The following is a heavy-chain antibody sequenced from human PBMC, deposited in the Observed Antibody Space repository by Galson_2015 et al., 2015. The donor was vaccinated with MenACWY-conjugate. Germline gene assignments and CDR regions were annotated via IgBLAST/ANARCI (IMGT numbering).Heavy chain of an antibody. V-gene: IGHV3-30*18. CDR2: ISYDGSSK. CDR3: VKESIAATNEYYFDY. J-gene: IGHJ4*02. D-gene: IGHD6-6*01. Sequence: SLRLSCAASGFTFSSYGMHWVRQAPGKGLEWVAVISYDGSSKYYADSVKGRFTISRDNSRNTLYLQMNSLRAEDTAVYYCVKESIAATNEYYFDYWGQGTLVTVSS. CDR1: GFTFSSYG.